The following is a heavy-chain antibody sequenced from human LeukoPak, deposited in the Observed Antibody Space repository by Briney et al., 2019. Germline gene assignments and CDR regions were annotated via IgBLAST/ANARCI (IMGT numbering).Heavy chain of an antibody. Sequence: GGSLRLSCAASGFTFSDYYMSWIRQAPGKGLEWVSYISSSGSTIYYADFVKGRFTMSRDNAKSSLHLQMNSLRAEDTAVYYCATSRFYLESWGQGTLVTVSS. CDR1: GFTFSDYY. CDR2: ISSSGSTI. J-gene: IGHJ4*02. CDR3: ATSRFYLES. V-gene: IGHV3-11*04.